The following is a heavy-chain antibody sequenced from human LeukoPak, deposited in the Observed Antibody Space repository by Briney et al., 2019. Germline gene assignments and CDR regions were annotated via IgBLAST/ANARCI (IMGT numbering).Heavy chain of an antibody. Sequence: GGSLRLSCAASGFTFSTYGMNWVRQAPGKGLEWVAFIRYDGNNKYYGDSVKGRFTISRDNSKNTLYLQMNSLRTEDTAVYYCAKRSYDSSGYYHFDYWGQGTLVTVSS. CDR3: AKRSYDSSGYYHFDY. D-gene: IGHD3-22*01. V-gene: IGHV3-30*02. J-gene: IGHJ4*02. CDR2: IRYDGNNK. CDR1: GFTFSTYG.